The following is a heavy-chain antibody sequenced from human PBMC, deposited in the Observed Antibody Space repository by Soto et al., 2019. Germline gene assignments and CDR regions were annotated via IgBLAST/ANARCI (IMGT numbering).Heavy chain of an antibody. J-gene: IGHJ3*02. CDR1: GFTFSSYA. Sequence: PGGSLRLSCAASGFTFSSYAMSWVRQAPGKGLEWVSAISGSGGSTYYADSVKGRFTISRDNSKNTLYLQMSSLRAEDTAVYYCAKGAQGYCSGGSCYFYAFDIWGQGTMVTVSS. CDR3: AKGAQGYCSGGSCYFYAFDI. CDR2: ISGSGGST. D-gene: IGHD2-15*01. V-gene: IGHV3-23*01.